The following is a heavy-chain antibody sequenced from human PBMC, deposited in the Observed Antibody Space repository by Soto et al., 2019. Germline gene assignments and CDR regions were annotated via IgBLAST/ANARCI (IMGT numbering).Heavy chain of an antibody. D-gene: IGHD3-3*01. CDR2: IYYSGST. J-gene: IGHJ6*02. CDR3: ARSPRVTIFGVVKRGYYYGMDV. Sequence: SETLSLTCTVSGGSISSYYWSWIRQPPGKGLEWIGYIYYSGSTNYNPSLKSRVTISVDTSKNQFSLRLSSVTAADTAVYYCARSPRVTIFGVVKRGYYYGMDVWGQGTTVTVSS. CDR1: GGSISSYY. V-gene: IGHV4-59*01.